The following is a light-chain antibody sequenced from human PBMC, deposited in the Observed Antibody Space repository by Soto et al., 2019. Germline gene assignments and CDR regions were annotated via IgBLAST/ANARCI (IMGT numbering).Light chain of an antibody. CDR1: SSDVGGYNY. CDR3: SSYAGSNNLV. Sequence: QSALTQPPSASGSPGQSVTISCTGTSSDVGGYNYVSWYQQNPGKAPKLMIYEVTKRPSGVPDRFSASKSGNTASLTVSGLQAEDEADYYCSSYAGSNNLVFGTGTKVTVL. CDR2: EVT. V-gene: IGLV2-8*01. J-gene: IGLJ1*01.